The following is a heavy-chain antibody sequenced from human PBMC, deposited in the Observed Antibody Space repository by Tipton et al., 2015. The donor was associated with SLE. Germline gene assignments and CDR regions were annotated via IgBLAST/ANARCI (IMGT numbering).Heavy chain of an antibody. CDR3: ARGRGGEFLDY. CDR2: IRADGSNK. D-gene: IGHD3-16*01. Sequence: SGFTYSGYAKHWVRQAPGKGLEWVAFIRADGSNKDYADSVKGRFTISRDNSKNTVSLQMNSLRVEDTAVYFCARGRGGEFLDYWGQGTPVTVSS. V-gene: IGHV3-33*01. J-gene: IGHJ4*02. CDR1: GFTYSGYA.